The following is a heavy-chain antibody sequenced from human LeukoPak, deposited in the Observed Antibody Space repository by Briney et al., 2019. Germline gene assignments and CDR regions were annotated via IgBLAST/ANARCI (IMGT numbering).Heavy chain of an antibody. CDR1: GYTFTSYY. D-gene: IGHD2-2*01. J-gene: IGHJ4*01. CDR2: INPSGGST. Sequence: ASVKVSCKASGYTFTSYYMHWVRQAPGQGLEWMGRINPSGGSTSYAQKFQGRVTMTRDTSTSTVYMELSSLRSEDTAVYYCARPMPYCSSTSCLDYWGHGTLVTVSS. CDR3: ARPMPYCSSTSCLDY. V-gene: IGHV1-46*01.